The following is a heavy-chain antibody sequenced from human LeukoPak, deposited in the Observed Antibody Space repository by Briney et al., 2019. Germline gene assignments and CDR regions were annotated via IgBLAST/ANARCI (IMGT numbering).Heavy chain of an antibody. V-gene: IGHV4-61*02. Sequence: PSETLSLTCIVSGGSISSGSYYWSWIRQPAGKGLEWIGRIYTSGSTNYNPSLKSRVTISVDTSKNQFSLKLSSVTAADTAVYYCARETRWIQLWLTYYYYMDVWGKGTTVTISS. CDR2: IYTSGST. CDR1: GGSISSGSYY. D-gene: IGHD5-18*01. CDR3: ARETRWIQLWLTYYYYMDV. J-gene: IGHJ6*03.